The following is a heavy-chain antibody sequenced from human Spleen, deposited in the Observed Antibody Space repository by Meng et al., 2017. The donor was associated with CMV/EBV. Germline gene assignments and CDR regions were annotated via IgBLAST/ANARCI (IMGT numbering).Heavy chain of an antibody. CDR2: MNPNSGNT. CDR1: EYNFASYG. J-gene: IGHJ4*02. V-gene: IGHV1-8*01. CDR3: ARGSFLRTGVVSY. D-gene: IGHD3-3*01. Sequence: ASVKVSCKGSEYNFASYGITWVRQATGQGLEWMGWMNPNSGNTGYAQKFQGRVTMTRNTSISTAYMELSSLRSEDTAVYYCARGSFLRTGVVSYWGQGTLVTVSS.